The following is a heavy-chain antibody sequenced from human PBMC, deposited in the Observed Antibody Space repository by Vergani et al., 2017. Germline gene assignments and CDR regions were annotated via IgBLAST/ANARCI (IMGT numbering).Heavy chain of an antibody. Sequence: EVQLLESGGGLVQPGGSLRLTCAASEFTFSNCAMNWVRQAPGKGLEWVSFVSTGTKSQSYADSVKGRFTISRDNAKNSLFLQMSSLKVEDTGVYYCAREMSNEGFDYWGQGTRVTVS. CDR1: EFTFSNCA. D-gene: IGHD4-11*01. J-gene: IGHJ4*02. CDR2: VSTGTKSQ. CDR3: AREMSNEGFDY. V-gene: IGHV3-48*04.